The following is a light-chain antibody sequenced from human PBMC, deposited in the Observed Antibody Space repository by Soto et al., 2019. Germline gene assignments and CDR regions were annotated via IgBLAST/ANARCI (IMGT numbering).Light chain of an antibody. CDR2: GAS. Sequence: EIVLTQSPNTLSLSPGERATLSCRASQSVSSGYLAWYQQKPGQAPRLLIYGASSRATGIPDRFSGSGCGIDFTGTDFTLTISRLEPEDLPVYYCQQYGGSPTWTFGQGTKVEIK. CDR3: QQYGGSPTWT. CDR1: QSVSSGY. J-gene: IGKJ1*01. V-gene: IGKV3-20*01.